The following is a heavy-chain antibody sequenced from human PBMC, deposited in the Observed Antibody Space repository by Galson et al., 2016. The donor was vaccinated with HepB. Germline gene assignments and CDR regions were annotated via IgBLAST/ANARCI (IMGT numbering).Heavy chain of an antibody. CDR3: ARVDYGSGWREGWFDP. CDR2: ISSSSSHT. J-gene: IGHJ5*02. CDR1: GLTFSDFY. D-gene: IGHD6-19*01. Sequence: SLRLSCAASGLTFSDFYMSWIRQAPGKGLEWVSYISSSSSHTNYADSVKGRFTISGDNANNSLYLQMNSLRVEDTAVYYCARVDYGSGWREGWFDPWGQGTLVTVSS. V-gene: IGHV3-11*06.